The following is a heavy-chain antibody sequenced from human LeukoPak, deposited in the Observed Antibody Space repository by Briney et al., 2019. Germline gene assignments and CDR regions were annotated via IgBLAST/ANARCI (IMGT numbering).Heavy chain of an antibody. V-gene: IGHV7-4-1*02. CDR2: INTNTGNP. J-gene: IGHJ4*01. D-gene: IGHD3-10*01. Sequence: GASVKVSCKAPGYTFTSYPMNWVRQAPGQGPEWMGWINTNTGNPTFAQGFTGRFVFSLDTSVSTAYLQISSLKAEDTAVYYCARYGSGSYPNFDYWGQGTLVTVSS. CDR3: ARYGSGSYPNFDY. CDR1: GYTFTSYP.